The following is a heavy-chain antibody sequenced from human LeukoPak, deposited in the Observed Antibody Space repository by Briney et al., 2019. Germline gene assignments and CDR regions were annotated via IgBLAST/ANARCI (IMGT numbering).Heavy chain of an antibody. CDR1: GYTFTSYY. J-gene: IGHJ3*02. V-gene: IGHV1-46*01. CDR3: ARDRRMWELERPQGAFDI. Sequence: ASVKVSCKPSGYTFTSYYMHWVREAPGQGLEWMGIINPSGGSTSYAQKFQGRVTMTRDTSTSTVYMELSSLRSEDTALYYCARDRRMWELERPQGAFDIWGQGTMVTVSS. D-gene: IGHD1-1*01. CDR2: INPSGGST.